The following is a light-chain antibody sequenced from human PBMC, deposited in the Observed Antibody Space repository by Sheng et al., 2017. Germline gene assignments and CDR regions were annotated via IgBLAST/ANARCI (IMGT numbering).Light chain of an antibody. Sequence: DIQLTQSPTSLSASEGDRVTITCQASQDIDNHLNWYQQKPGKAPKLLIYDASNLETGVPPRFSGTGSGTDFSFTISSLQPEDIATYYCQQSDNFPLTFGGGTKVEIK. CDR2: DAS. V-gene: IGKV1-33*01. CDR1: QDIDNH. J-gene: IGKJ4*01. CDR3: QQSDNFPLT.